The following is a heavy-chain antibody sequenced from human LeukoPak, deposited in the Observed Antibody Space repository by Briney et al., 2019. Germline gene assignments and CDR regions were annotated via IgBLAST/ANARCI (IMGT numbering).Heavy chain of an antibody. J-gene: IGHJ5*02. D-gene: IGHD4-11*01. CDR1: GGSFSGYY. CDR3: ARGQRNFRERNYGRWFDP. V-gene: IGHV4-34*01. CDR2: INHSGST. Sequence: PSETLSLTCAVYGGSFSGYYWSWIRQPPGKGLEWIGEINHSGSTNYNPSLKSRVTISVDTSKNQFSLKLSSVTAADTAVYYCARGQRNFRERNYGRWFDPWGQGTLVTVSS.